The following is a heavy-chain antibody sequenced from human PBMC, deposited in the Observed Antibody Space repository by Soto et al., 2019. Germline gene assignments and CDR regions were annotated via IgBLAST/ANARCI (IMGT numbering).Heavy chain of an antibody. J-gene: IGHJ4*02. CDR1: GFTFSSYE. V-gene: IGHV3-48*03. CDR3: ARGRGRDGYNSFDY. Sequence: GGSLRLSCAASGFTFSSYEMNWVGQAPGKGLEWVSYISSSGSTIYYADSVKGRFTISRDNAKNSLYLQMNSLRAEDTAVYYCARGRGRDGYNSFDYWGQGTLVTVSS. CDR2: ISSSGSTI. D-gene: IGHD5-12*01.